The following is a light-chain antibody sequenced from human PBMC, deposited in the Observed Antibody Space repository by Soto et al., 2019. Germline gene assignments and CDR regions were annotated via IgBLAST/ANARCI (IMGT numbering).Light chain of an antibody. CDR3: CSYSDSTTLVI. J-gene: IGLJ2*01. CDR2: DVT. V-gene: IGLV2-14*03. CDR1: SSDVGGYNS. Sequence: QSALTQPASVSGSPGQSITITCTGTSSDVGGYNSVSWYQQHPGKAPKLIIYDVTSRPSRTSDRFSGSKSGNTASLTISGLQAEDEADYSCCSYSDSTTLVIFGGGTKLTVL.